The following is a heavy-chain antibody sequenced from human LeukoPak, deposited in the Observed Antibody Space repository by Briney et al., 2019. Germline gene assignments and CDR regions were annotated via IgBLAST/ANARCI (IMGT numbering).Heavy chain of an antibody. V-gene: IGHV3-30*02. J-gene: IGHJ4*02. CDR1: GFTFSSYD. CDR2: IRYDGGDK. CDR3: AKRGGDSLDY. Sequence: GGSLRLSCAASGFTFSSYDINWVRQAPGKGLKWVTFIRYDGGDKNYAYSVKGRFTISRDNSKNTVYLQMNSLRDEDTAVYYCAKRGGDSLDYWGQGILVTVSS. D-gene: IGHD4-17*01.